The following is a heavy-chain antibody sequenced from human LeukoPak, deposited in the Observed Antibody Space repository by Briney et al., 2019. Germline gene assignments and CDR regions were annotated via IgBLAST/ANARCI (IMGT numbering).Heavy chain of an antibody. J-gene: IGHJ4*02. CDR1: GYTFTDYY. Sequence: ASVRVSCKASGYTFTDYYMHWVRQAPGQGLEWLGWINPNSGGTNYAQMLQGRVTMTRDTSISTAYMELSRLRSDDTAIYYCATDSSGWFEWGQGTLVTVSS. CDR3: ATDSSGWFE. CDR2: INPNSGGT. D-gene: IGHD6-19*01. V-gene: IGHV1-2*02.